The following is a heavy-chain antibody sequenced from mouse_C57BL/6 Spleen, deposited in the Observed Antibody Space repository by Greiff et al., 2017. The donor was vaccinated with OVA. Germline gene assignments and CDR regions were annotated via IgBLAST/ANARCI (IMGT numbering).Heavy chain of an antibody. Sequence: EVQVVESGGGLVKPGGSLKLSCAASGFTFSDYGMHRVRQAPEKGLEWVAYISSGSSTIYYADTVKGRFTISRDNAKNTLFLQMTSLRSEDTAMYYCAKVRGGAMDYWGQGTSVTVSS. J-gene: IGHJ4*01. V-gene: IGHV5-17*01. D-gene: IGHD1-1*01. CDR3: AKVRGGAMDY. CDR1: GFTFSDYG. CDR2: ISSGSSTI.